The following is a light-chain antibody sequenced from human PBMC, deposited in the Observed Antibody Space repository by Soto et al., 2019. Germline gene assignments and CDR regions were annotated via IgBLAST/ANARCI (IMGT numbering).Light chain of an antibody. J-gene: IGKJ1*01. Sequence: EMGLTQSPVTLTLSPGDRATLSCRASQRVSNDYVAWVQQKPGQTPRLLIYSVSSRATGIPARFSGSGSGTEFTLTISSLQSEDFAVYYCQQYNNWPVRTFGQGTQVDIK. CDR2: SVS. CDR1: QRVSND. CDR3: QQYNNWPVRT. V-gene: IGKV3-15*01.